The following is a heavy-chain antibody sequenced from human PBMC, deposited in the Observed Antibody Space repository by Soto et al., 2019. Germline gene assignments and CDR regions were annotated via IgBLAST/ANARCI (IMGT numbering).Heavy chain of an antibody. J-gene: IGHJ6*02. CDR2: IKSKTDGGTT. CDR3: TTADPRSWAPLYGMDV. Sequence: GGSLRLSCAASGFTFSNAWMNWVRQAPGKGLEWVGRIKSKTDGGTTDYAAPVKGRFTISRDDSKNTLYLQMNSLKTEDTAVYYCTTADPRSWAPLYGMDVWGQGTTVTVSS. D-gene: IGHD6-13*01. V-gene: IGHV3-15*07. CDR1: GFTFSNAW.